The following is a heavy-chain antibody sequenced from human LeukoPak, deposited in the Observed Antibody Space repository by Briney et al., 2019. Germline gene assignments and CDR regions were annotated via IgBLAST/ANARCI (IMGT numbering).Heavy chain of an antibody. CDR3: AKDWVGSSSSFDY. D-gene: IGHD6-6*01. CDR2: ISGSGGST. J-gene: IGHJ4*02. Sequence: GGSLRLSCAASGFTLSSYAMSWVRQAPGKGLEWVSAISGSGGSTYYADSVKGRFTISRDNSKNTLYLQMNSLRAEDTAVYYCAKDWVGSSSSFDYWGQGTLVTVSS. V-gene: IGHV3-23*01. CDR1: GFTLSSYA.